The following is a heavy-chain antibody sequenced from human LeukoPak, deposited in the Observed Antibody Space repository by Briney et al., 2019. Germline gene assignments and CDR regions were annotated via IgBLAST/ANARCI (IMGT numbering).Heavy chain of an antibody. CDR2: INAGNGNT. Sequence: ASVKVSCKASGYTFTSYAMHWVRQAPGQRLEWMGWINAGNGNTKYSQKFQGRVTITRDTSASTAYMELSSLRSEDTAVYYCARAPCSGGSCTPRGWFDPWGQGTLVTVS. CDR3: ARAPCSGGSCTPRGWFDP. D-gene: IGHD2-15*01. J-gene: IGHJ5*02. V-gene: IGHV1-3*01. CDR1: GYTFTSYA.